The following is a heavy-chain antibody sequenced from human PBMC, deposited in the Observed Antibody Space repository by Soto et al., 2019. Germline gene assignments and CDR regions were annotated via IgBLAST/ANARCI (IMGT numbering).Heavy chain of an antibody. CDR1: GFTFSSYG. V-gene: IGHV3-30*18. D-gene: IGHD6-13*01. CDR3: AKDSEYSSSWYSSNWFDP. CDR2: ISYDGSNK. J-gene: IGHJ5*02. Sequence: PGGSLRLSCAASGFTFSSYGMHWVRQAPGKGLEWVAVISYDGSNKYYADSVKGRFTISRDNSKNTLYLQMNSLRAEDTAVYYCAKDSEYSSSWYSSNWFDPWGQGTLVTVS.